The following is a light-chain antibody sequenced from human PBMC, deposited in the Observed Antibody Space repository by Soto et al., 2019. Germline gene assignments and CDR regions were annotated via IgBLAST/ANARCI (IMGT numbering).Light chain of an antibody. CDR2: HAS. CDR1: QTVTK. V-gene: IGKV3-11*01. CDR3: QQYSSWLRS. Sequence: EVVLTQSPATLSLSPGEGASLSCRAIQTVTKVAWYQHKPGHAPRLLIYHASTRATGIPARFSGSGSGTDFTLSISSLEPEDFSVYYWQQYSSWLRSFGGGTKVEIK. J-gene: IGKJ4*01.